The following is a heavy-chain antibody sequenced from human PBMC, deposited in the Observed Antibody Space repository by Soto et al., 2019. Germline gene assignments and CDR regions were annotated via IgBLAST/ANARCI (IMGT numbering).Heavy chain of an antibody. V-gene: IGHV3-48*01. CDR3: ARDGGIVVAKAFDI. Sequence: EVQLVESGGGLVQPGGSLRLSCAASGFTFSSYSMNWVRQAPGKGLEWVSYISSSSSTIYYADSVKGRFTTSRDNAKNSLYLQMNSLRAEDTAVYYCARDGGIVVAKAFDIWGQGTMVTVSS. CDR1: GFTFSSYS. CDR2: ISSSSSTI. D-gene: IGHD2-2*01. J-gene: IGHJ3*02.